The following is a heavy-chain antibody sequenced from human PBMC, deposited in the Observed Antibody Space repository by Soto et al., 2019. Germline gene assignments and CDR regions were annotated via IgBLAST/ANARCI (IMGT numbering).Heavy chain of an antibody. CDR3: AREGGYDFWSGYYTFDY. V-gene: IGHV3-48*01. CDR1: GFTFSSYS. D-gene: IGHD3-3*01. J-gene: IGHJ4*02. Sequence: EVQLVESGGGLVQPGGSLRLSCAASGFTFSSYSMNWVRQAPGKGLEWVSYISSSSSTIYYADSVKGRFTISRDNAKKSLYLQMNSLRAEDTAVYYCAREGGYDFWSGYYTFDYWGQGTLVTVSS. CDR2: ISSSSSTI.